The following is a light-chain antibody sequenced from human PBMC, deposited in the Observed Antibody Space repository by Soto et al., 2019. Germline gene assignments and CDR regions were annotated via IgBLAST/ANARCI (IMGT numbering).Light chain of an antibody. Sequence: EIVMTQSPATLSVSPGERATLSCRASQSVSSNLAWYQQKAGQAPRLLIYGASTGATGIPAKFSGSGSGTEFTLTISSLQSEDFAVYYCQQYNNWPLTFGGGTKVDIK. CDR2: GAS. J-gene: IGKJ4*01. V-gene: IGKV3-15*01. CDR3: QQYNNWPLT. CDR1: QSVSSN.